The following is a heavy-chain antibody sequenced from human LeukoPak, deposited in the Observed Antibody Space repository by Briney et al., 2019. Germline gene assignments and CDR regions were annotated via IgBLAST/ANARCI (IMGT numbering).Heavy chain of an antibody. CDR3: TRVGYIDEGIDY. CDR1: GFPFSSYW. CDR2: IKQDGSKK. D-gene: IGHD5-24*01. V-gene: IGHV3-7*04. J-gene: IGHJ4*02. Sequence: GGSLRLSCVASGFPFSSYWMTWVRRAPGKGLEWVANIKQDGSKKSYVDSVKGRFTISRDNAKNSLYQQMNSLRAEDTAIYYCTRVGYIDEGIDYWGQGTLVTVSS.